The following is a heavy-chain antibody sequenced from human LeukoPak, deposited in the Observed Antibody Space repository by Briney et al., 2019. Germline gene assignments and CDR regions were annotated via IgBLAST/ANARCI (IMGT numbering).Heavy chain of an antibody. CDR2: ISYDGSNK. J-gene: IGHJ4*02. D-gene: IGHD2-21*02. CDR1: GGSISSYY. V-gene: IGHV3-30*18. CDR3: AKLVYCGGDCSPGDY. Sequence: LSLTCTVSGGSISSYYWSWIRQPPGKGLEWVAVISYDGSNKYYADSVKGGFTISRDNSKNTLSLQMNSLRVEDTAVYYCAKLVYCGGDCSPGDYWGQGTLVTVSS.